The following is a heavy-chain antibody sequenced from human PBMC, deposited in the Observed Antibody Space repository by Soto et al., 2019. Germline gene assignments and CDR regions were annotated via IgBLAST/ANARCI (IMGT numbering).Heavy chain of an antibody. V-gene: IGHV3-30-3*01. D-gene: IGHD6-19*01. CDR3: TREFSQWLAREGHWYFDL. CDR1: GFIFSSYA. J-gene: IGHJ2*01. CDR2: ISYDGNNT. Sequence: QVQLVESGGGVVQPGMSLRLSCAASGFIFSSYAMHWVRQAPGKGLEWVAFISYDGNNTYYADSVTGRFTISRDNSKNTLSLQVNSLRTEDTAVYFCTREFSQWLAREGHWYFDLWGRGTLVTVSS.